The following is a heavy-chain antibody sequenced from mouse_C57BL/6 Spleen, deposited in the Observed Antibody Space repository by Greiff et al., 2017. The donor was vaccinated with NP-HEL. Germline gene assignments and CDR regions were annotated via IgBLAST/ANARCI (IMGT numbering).Heavy chain of an antibody. Sequence: VQLQQSVAELVRPGASVKLSCTASGFNIKNTYMHWVKQRPEQGLEWIGRINPANGNTNYAPKFQGKATITADKSSNTAYLQLSSLTSEDTAIYYCARESYYDGSSYWYFDVWGTGTTVTVSS. J-gene: IGHJ1*03. D-gene: IGHD1-1*01. CDR3: ARESYYDGSSYWYFDV. CDR2: INPANGNT. V-gene: IGHV14-3*01. CDR1: GFNIKNTY.